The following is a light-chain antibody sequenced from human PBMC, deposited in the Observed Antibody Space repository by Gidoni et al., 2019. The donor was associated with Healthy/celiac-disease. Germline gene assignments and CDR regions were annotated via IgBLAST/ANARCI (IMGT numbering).Light chain of an antibody. Sequence: SSELTPDPAVSVALGQTVRITCQGDSLRSYYASWYQQKPGQAPVLVLYGKNNRPSGIPDRFSGSSSGNTASLTITGAQAEDEADYYCNSRDSSGNHVVFGGGTKLTVL. CDR3: NSRDSSGNHVV. CDR2: GKN. CDR1: SLRSYY. V-gene: IGLV3-19*01. J-gene: IGLJ2*01.